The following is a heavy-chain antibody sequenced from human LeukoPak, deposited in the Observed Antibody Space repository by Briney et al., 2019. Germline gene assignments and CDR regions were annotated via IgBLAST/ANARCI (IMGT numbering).Heavy chain of an antibody. D-gene: IGHD6-6*01. CDR3: AREGSRSSLGGYGY. V-gene: IGHV1-46*01. CDR2: INPGGDYT. CDR1: GYSFRSYC. Sequence: ASVKVSCKASGYSFRSYCINWVRQAPGQGLEWMGLINPGGDYTKYAQTFQGRVTMTRDTSTNTVYMHLSSLRSEDTAIYYCAREGSRSSLGGYGYWGQGTLVTVSS. J-gene: IGHJ4*02.